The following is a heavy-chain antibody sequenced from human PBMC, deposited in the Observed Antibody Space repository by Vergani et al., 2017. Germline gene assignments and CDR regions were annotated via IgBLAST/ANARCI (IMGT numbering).Heavy chain of an antibody. CDR3: ARAIVVVAATFSYYYGMDV. J-gene: IGHJ6*02. CDR1: GGTFSSYA. D-gene: IGHD2-15*01. V-gene: IGHV1-69*04. CDR2: IIPILGIA. Sequence: QVQLVQSGAEVKKPGSSVKVSCKASGGTFSSYAISWVRQAPGQGLEWMGRIIPILGIANYAQKFQGRVTITAGKSTSTAYMELSSLRSEDTAVYYCARAIVVVAATFSYYYGMDVWGQGTTVTVSS.